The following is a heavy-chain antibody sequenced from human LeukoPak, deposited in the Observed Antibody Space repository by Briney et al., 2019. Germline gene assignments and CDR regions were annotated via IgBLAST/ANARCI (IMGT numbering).Heavy chain of an antibody. CDR1: GESISSNY. D-gene: IGHD1-26*01. Sequence: PSETLSLTCSVSGESISSNYWSWIRQPAGKGLEWIGRIDTSGSVDYISSLNGRVTMSVDTSKNQFSLKLHFVTAADTAVYYCAKYSGGSYYNWFDPWGQGTLVTVAS. CDR3: AKYSGGSYYNWFDP. V-gene: IGHV4-4*07. J-gene: IGHJ5*02. CDR2: IDTSGSV.